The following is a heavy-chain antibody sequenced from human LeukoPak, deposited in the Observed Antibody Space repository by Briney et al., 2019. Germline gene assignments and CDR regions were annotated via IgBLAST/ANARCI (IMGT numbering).Heavy chain of an antibody. CDR1: GGSFSGYY. J-gene: IGHJ4*02. CDR2: INHSGST. CDR3: ARGPRATSPPFDY. Sequence: SETLSLTCAVYGGSFSGYYWSWIRQPPGKGLEWIGEINHSGSTNYNPSLKSRVTISVDTSKNQFSLKLSSVTAADTAVYYCARGPRATSPPFDYWGQGTLVTVSS. V-gene: IGHV4-34*01. D-gene: IGHD5-24*01.